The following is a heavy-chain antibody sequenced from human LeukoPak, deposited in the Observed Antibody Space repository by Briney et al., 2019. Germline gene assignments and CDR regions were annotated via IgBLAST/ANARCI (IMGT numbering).Heavy chain of an antibody. Sequence: GGSLRLSCAASGFTFSSYAMSWVRQAPGKGLEWVSAISGSGGSTYYADSVKGRFTISRDNSRNTLHLQMNSLRAEDTAVYYCAKGGGRPLDDAFDVWGQGTMVTVSS. V-gene: IGHV3-23*01. J-gene: IGHJ3*01. CDR2: ISGSGGST. CDR1: GFTFSSYA. CDR3: AKGGGRPLDDAFDV.